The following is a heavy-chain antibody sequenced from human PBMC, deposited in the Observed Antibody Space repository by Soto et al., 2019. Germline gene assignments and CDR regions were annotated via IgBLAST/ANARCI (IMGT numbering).Heavy chain of an antibody. Sequence: EVQLLESGGGLLQPGGSLRLSCAASGFTFSSYAMNWVRQAPGKGLEWVSTISDSGGSTYYADSVKGRFTISRDNSKNTVYLQMNSLRAEDTAVYYCAKRSNTPAAMKSPFDYWGQGTLVTVSS. CDR2: ISDSGGST. V-gene: IGHV3-23*01. CDR1: GFTFSSYA. J-gene: IGHJ4*02. CDR3: AKRSNTPAAMKSPFDY. D-gene: IGHD2-2*01.